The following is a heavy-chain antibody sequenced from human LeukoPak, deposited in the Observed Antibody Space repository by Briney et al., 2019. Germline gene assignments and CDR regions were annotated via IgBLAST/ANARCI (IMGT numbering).Heavy chain of an antibody. D-gene: IGHD1-26*01. J-gene: IGHJ6*03. Sequence: SETLSLTCTVSGHSISSDYYWAWIRQPPGKGLEWIGSMYHSGSTYYNPSLKSRVTISVDTSKKQFSLKLSSVTAADTAVYYCARTGGSFYFYYYMDVWGKGTTVTVSS. V-gene: IGHV4-38-2*02. CDR2: MYHSGST. CDR1: GHSISSDYY. CDR3: ARTGGSFYFYYYMDV.